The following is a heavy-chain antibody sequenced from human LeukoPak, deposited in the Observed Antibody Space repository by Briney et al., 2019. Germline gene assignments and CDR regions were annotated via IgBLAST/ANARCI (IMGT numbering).Heavy chain of an antibody. V-gene: IGHV3-30*03. D-gene: IGHD1-26*01. J-gene: IGHJ4*02. CDR3: AREFNSGGPSPDFDY. CDR2: ISYDGSNK. CDR1: GFTFSSYG. Sequence: GGSLRLSCAASGFTFSSYGMHWVRQAPGKGLEWVAVISYDGSNKYYADSVKGRFTISRDNSKNTLYLQMNSLRAEDTAVYYCAREFNSGGPSPDFDYWGQGTLVTVSS.